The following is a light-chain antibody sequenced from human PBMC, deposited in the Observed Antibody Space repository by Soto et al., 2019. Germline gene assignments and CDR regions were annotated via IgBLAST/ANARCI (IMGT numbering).Light chain of an antibody. V-gene: IGKV1-9*01. CDR3: HQLNSYPT. CDR1: QGISSH. Sequence: IQLTQSPSSLSASVGDRVTITCRASQGISSHLAWYQQKPGKAPKLLIYGASTLQSGVPSRFSGSGSGTYFTLTISMLQAEDVATYYYHQLNSYPTFGGGTKVEIK. CDR2: GAS. J-gene: IGKJ4*01.